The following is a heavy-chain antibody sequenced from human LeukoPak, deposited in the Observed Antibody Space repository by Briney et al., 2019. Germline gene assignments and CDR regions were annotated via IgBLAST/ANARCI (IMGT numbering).Heavy chain of an antibody. CDR3: ARVGWSNQLPPHRCYFDY. Sequence: SETLSLTCTVSGGSISSYYWSWIRQPPGKGLEWIGYIYYSGSTNYNPSLKSRVTISVDTSKNQFSLKLSSVTAADTAVYYCARVGWSNQLPPHRCYFDYWGQGTLVTVSS. D-gene: IGHD2-2*01. J-gene: IGHJ4*02. V-gene: IGHV4-59*01. CDR2: IYYSGST. CDR1: GGSISSYY.